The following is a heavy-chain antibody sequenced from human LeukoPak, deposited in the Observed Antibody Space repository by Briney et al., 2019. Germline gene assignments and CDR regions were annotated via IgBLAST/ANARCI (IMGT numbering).Heavy chain of an antibody. J-gene: IGHJ6*04. Sequence: GESLRLSCAASGFTFTSHSLNWVRQAPGKGLEWVSSISFDSTYIYYADSVKGRFTISRDNAKNSLYLQMNSLRAEDTAVYYCAELGITMIGGVWGKGTTVTISS. CDR3: AELGITMIGGV. D-gene: IGHD3-10*02. CDR2: ISFDSTYI. V-gene: IGHV3-21*01. CDR1: GFTFTSHS.